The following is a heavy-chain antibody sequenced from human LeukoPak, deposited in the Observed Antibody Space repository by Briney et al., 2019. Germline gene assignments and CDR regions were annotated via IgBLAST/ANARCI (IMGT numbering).Heavy chain of an antibody. CDR3: AKDHSNWYFDL. CDR2: ISGTGSGT. J-gene: IGHJ2*01. CDR1: GFTLTNNA. Sequence: GGSLRLSCAASGFTLTNNAMSWVRQAPGKGLEWVSAISGTGSGTYYADSVKGRSTISRDNSKNALYLQMNSLRAEDTALYYCAKDHSNWYFDLWGRGTLLTVSS. V-gene: IGHV3-23*01.